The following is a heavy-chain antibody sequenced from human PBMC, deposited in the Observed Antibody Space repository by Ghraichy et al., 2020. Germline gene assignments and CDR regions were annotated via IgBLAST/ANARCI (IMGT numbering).Heavy chain of an antibody. CDR3: TRDGPELELPEFDY. J-gene: IGHJ4*02. Sequence: LSLTCAASGFTFSDYYMSWIRQAPGKGLEWDSYISSSSSYTNYADSVKGRFTISRDDAKNSLYLQMNSLRAEDTAVYYCTRDGPELELPEFDYWGQGTLVTVSS. CDR1: GFTFSDYY. V-gene: IGHV3-11*06. CDR2: ISSSSSYT. D-gene: IGHD1-7*01.